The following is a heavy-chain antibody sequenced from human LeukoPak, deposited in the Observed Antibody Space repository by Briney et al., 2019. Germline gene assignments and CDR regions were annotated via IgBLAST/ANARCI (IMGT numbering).Heavy chain of an antibody. CDR1: GFTFSNYW. CDR2: IKQNGSEK. D-gene: IGHD1-1*01. J-gene: IGHJ3*02. V-gene: IGHV3-7*01. CDR3: ARGGGNDEGAFDI. Sequence: PGGSLRLSCAASGFTFSNYWMSWVRQAPGKGLEWVANIKQNGSEKYYVDSVRGRFTISRENAKNSLYLQMNSLRAEDTAVYYCARGGGNDEGAFDIWGQGTMVTVSS.